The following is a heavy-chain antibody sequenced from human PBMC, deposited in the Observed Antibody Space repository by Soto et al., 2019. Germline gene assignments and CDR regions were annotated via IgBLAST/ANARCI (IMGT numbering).Heavy chain of an antibody. V-gene: IGHV4-30-4*01. Sequence: QVQLQESSPGLVKPSQTLSLTCTVSGGSISSGDYYWSWIRQPPGKGLEWIGYIYYSGTTNYNPSLKSRVTISVDTSKNQFSLKLSSVTAADTAVYYCARDKIWFGELVYYYGMDVWGQGTTVTVSS. J-gene: IGHJ6*02. CDR1: GGSISSGDYY. CDR2: IYYSGTT. CDR3: ARDKIWFGELVYYYGMDV. D-gene: IGHD3-10*01.